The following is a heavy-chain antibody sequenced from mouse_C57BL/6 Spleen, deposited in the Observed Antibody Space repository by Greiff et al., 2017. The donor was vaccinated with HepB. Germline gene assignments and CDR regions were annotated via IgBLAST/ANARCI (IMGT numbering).Heavy chain of an antibody. CDR3: AREGDSDYYAMDY. D-gene: IGHD3-1*01. J-gene: IGHJ4*01. V-gene: IGHV1-19*01. CDR1: GYTFTDYY. CDR2: INPYNGGT. Sequence: EVQLQQSGPVLVKPGASVKMSCKASGYTFTDYYMNWVKQSHGKSLEWIGVINPYNGGTSYNQKFKGKATLTVDKSSSTAYMELNSLTSEDSAVYYCAREGDSDYYAMDYWGQGTSVTVSS.